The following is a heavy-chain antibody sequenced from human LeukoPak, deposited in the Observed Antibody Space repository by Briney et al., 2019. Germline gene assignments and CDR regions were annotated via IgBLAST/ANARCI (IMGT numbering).Heavy chain of an antibody. V-gene: IGHV3-30*02. CDR3: AREPEYYYDSSGYKTENFDY. CDR1: GFTFSSYG. Sequence: GGSLRLSCAASGFTFSSYGMHWVRQAPGKGLECVAFIWSDGRNQYYADSVKDRFTISRDNSKYTLYLQVNSLRPEDTAVYYCAREPEYYYDSSGYKTENFDYWGQGTLVTVSS. J-gene: IGHJ4*02. CDR2: IWSDGRNQ. D-gene: IGHD3-22*01.